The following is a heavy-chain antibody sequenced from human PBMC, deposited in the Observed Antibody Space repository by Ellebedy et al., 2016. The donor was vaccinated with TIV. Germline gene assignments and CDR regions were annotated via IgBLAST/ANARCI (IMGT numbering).Heavy chain of an antibody. CDR1: GCTFTSHG. CDR2: TSAYNGNT. V-gene: IGHV1-18*04. Sequence: ASVKVSCKASGCTFTSHGISWVRQAPGQGLEWMGWTSAYNGNTDFAQKLQGRVTMTTDTSTSTAYMELRSLRSDDTAVYYCARGGLGATTLTDYWGQGTLVTVSS. J-gene: IGHJ4*02. D-gene: IGHD1-26*01. CDR3: ARGGLGATTLTDY.